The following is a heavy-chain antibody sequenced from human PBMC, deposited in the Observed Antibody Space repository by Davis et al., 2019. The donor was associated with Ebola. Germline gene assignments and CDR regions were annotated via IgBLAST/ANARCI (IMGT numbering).Heavy chain of an antibody. Sequence: ASVKVSCKASGYTFTSYYMHWVRQAPGRGLEWMGIINPSGGSTSYAQKFQGRVTMTRDTSTSTVYMELSSLRSEDTAVYYCARQRVLRFLEWLGDHDAFISGAKGQWSPSLQ. CDR1: GYTFTSYY. V-gene: IGHV1-46*01. J-gene: IGHJ3*02. CDR3: ARQRVLRFLEWLGDHDAFIS. CDR2: INPSGGST. D-gene: IGHD3-3*01.